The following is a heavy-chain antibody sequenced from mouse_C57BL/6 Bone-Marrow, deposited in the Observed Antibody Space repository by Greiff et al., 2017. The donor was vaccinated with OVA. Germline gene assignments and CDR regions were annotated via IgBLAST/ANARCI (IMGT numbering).Heavy chain of an antibody. CDR1: GYSITSGYY. D-gene: IGHD1-1*01. Sequence: ESGPGLVKPSQSLSLTCSVTGYSITSGYYWNWIRQFPGNKLEWMGYISYDGSNNYNPSLKNRISITRDTSKNQFFLKLNSVTTEDTATYYCARPNYYGSSYYFDYWGQGTTLTVSS. V-gene: IGHV3-6*01. CDR3: ARPNYYGSSYYFDY. J-gene: IGHJ2*01. CDR2: ISYDGSN.